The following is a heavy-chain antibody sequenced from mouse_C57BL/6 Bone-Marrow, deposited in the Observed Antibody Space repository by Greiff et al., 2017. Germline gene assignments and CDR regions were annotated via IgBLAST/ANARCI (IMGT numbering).Heavy chain of an antibody. J-gene: IGHJ2*01. CDR3: ARHRYYYGSSYDY. Sequence: EVKVVESGGDLVKPGGSLKLSCAASGFTFSSYGMSWVRQTPDKSLEWVATISSGGSYTYYPDSVKGRFTISRDNAKNTLYLQMSSLKSEDTAMYYCARHRYYYGSSYDYWGQGTTLTVSS. CDR2: ISSGGSYT. CDR1: GFTFSSYG. D-gene: IGHD1-1*01. V-gene: IGHV5-6*01.